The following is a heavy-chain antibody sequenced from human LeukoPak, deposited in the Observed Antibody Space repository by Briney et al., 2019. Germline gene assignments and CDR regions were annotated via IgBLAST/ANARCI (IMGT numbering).Heavy chain of an antibody. Sequence: ASVKVSCKASGYTFTNYDINWVRQAAGQGLEWMGWMNPNSGDTDYVLKFRGKVTMTRDTSISTAYMELSSLTYEDLAMYYCTRSGFGGGVHFDFWGQGTPVTVSS. CDR1: GYTFTNYD. V-gene: IGHV1-8*01. CDR2: MNPNSGDT. J-gene: IGHJ4*02. D-gene: IGHD3-10*01. CDR3: TRSGFGGGVHFDF.